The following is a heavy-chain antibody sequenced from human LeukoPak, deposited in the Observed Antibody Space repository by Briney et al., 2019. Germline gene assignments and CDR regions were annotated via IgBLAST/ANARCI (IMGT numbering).Heavy chain of an antibody. V-gene: IGHV1-69*13. CDR2: IIPIFGTA. D-gene: IGHD3-22*01. Sequence: GASVKVSCKASGYTFTSYAISWVRQAPGQGLEWMGGIIPIFGTANYAQKFQGRVTITADESTSTAYMELSSLRSEDTAVYYCARADPYYYDSSGFDYWGQGTLVTVSS. J-gene: IGHJ4*02. CDR3: ARADPYYYDSSGFDY. CDR1: GYTFTSYA.